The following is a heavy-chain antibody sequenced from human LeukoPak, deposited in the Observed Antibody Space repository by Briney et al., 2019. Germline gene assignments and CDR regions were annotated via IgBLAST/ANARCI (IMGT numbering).Heavy chain of an antibody. Sequence: GESLKISCKGSGYSFTSYWIGWVRQMPGKGLEWKGIIYPGDSDTTYSPSFQGQVTISADKSISTAYLQWSSLKASDTAMYYCARSDYETSGYYSHWGQGTLVTVSS. CDR3: ARSDYETSGYYSH. V-gene: IGHV5-51*01. J-gene: IGHJ4*02. CDR2: IYPGDSDT. CDR1: GYSFTSYW. D-gene: IGHD3-22*01.